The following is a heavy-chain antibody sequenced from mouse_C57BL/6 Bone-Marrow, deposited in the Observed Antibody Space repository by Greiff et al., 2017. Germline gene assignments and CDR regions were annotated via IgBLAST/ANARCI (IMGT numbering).Heavy chain of an antibody. CDR3: ARRAPFCYGNSYYFDY. Sequence: QVQLQQPGAELVKPGASVKLSCKASGYTFTSYWMHWVKQRPGQGLEWIGMIHPNSGSTNYNEKFKSKATLTVDKSSSTAYMQLSSLTSEDSAVYYCARRAPFCYGNSYYFDYWGQGTTLTVSS. J-gene: IGHJ2*01. CDR1: GYTFTSYW. V-gene: IGHV1-64*01. D-gene: IGHD2-1*01. CDR2: IHPNSGST.